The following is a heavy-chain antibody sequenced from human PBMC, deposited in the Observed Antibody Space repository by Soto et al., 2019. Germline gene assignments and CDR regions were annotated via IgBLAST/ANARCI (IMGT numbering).Heavy chain of an antibody. CDR3: ARGRRTAVTIDY. CDR1: GGSFSGYY. Sequence: PSETLSLTCAVYGGSFSGYYWSWIRQPPGKGLEWIGEINHSGSTNYNPSLESRVTISVDTSKNQFSLKLSSVTAADTAVYYCARGRRTAVTIDYWGQGTLVTVSS. V-gene: IGHV4-34*01. J-gene: IGHJ4*02. D-gene: IGHD4-17*01. CDR2: INHSGST.